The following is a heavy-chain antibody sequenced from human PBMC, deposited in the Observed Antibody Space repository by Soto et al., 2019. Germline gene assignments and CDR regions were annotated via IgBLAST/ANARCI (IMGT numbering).Heavy chain of an antibody. D-gene: IGHD1-26*01. V-gene: IGHV1-69*06. CDR1: GDAFQSYA. Sequence: QVLLLQSGSEVKKPGSSVKVSCKASGDAFQSYAIHWVRQAPGQGLEYMGRIIPSYDRTKYAQKFQGRVTMTTDTSTSTVHMELRNLKSDDTAVYYCARDVEWELVALGYNVYALDVWGQGTTVTVS. CDR3: ARDVEWELVALGYNVYALDV. CDR2: IIPSYDRT. J-gene: IGHJ6*02.